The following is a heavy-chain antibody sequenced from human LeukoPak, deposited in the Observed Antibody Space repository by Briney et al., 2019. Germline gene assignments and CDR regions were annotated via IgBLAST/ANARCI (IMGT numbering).Heavy chain of an antibody. CDR3: ARDTGCFGSGGFDQ. CDR1: GGSISGYY. Sequence: SETLSLTCTVSGGSISGYYWSWIRQPAGKGLECIGCIYSSGTANYNPSLKSRVTMSVDTSKNQVSLKLTSVTAADTAVYYCARDTGCFGSGGFDQWGQGTLVTVSS. D-gene: IGHD3-10*01. J-gene: IGHJ4*02. V-gene: IGHV4-4*07. CDR2: IYSSGTA.